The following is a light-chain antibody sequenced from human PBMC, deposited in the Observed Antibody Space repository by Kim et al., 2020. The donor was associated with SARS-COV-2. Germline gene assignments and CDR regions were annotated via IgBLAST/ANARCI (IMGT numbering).Light chain of an antibody. CDR3: QAWDSSTVV. CDR1: KLGDKY. CDR2: QDS. J-gene: IGLJ2*01. Sequence: VSPGQTASITCSGDKLGDKYACWYQQKPSQSPVLVIYQDSKRPSGIPERFSGSNSGNTATLTISGTQAMDEADYYCQAWDSSTVVFGGGTQLTVL. V-gene: IGLV3-1*01.